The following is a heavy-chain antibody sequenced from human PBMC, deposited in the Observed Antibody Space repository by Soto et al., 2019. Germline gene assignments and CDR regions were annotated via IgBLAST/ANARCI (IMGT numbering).Heavy chain of an antibody. D-gene: IGHD3-22*01. CDR2: IYYSGST. CDR1: GGSIGSGGYY. V-gene: IGHV4-31*03. J-gene: IGHJ4*02. Sequence: PSETLSLTCTVSGGSIGSGGYYWSWIRQHPGKGLEWIGYIYYSGSTYYNPSLKSRVTISVDTSKSQFSLKLSSVTAADTAVYYCARSYDSSGYLPYYFDYWGQGTLVTVSS. CDR3: ARSYDSSGYLPYYFDY.